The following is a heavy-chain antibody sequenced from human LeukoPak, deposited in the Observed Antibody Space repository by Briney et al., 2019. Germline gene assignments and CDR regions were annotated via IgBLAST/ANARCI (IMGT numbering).Heavy chain of an antibody. D-gene: IGHD4-17*01. CDR2: IYTSGST. J-gene: IGHJ4*02. Sequence: SETLSLTCTVSGGSISSYSWSWIRQPAGKGLEWLGRIYTSGSTNYNPSLKSRVTMSVDTSKNQFSLKMSSVTAADTAVYYCARYGVYGDYDYWGQGTLVTVSS. CDR3: ARYGVYGDYDY. V-gene: IGHV4-4*07. CDR1: GGSISSYS.